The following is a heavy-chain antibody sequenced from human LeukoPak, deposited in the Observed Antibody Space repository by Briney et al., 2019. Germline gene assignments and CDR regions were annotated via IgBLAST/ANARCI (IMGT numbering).Heavy chain of an antibody. Sequence: QPGGSLRLSCAASGFTFNNYWMTWVRQAPGKGLEWVGNINLDGSDKYYGDSVKGRFTISRDNAKNSLYLQMNSLRAEDTAVYYCARGRVAAAGTFDYWGQGTLVTVSS. V-gene: IGHV3-7*01. CDR3: ARGRVAAAGTFDY. CDR1: GFTFNNYW. D-gene: IGHD6-13*01. CDR2: INLDGSDK. J-gene: IGHJ4*02.